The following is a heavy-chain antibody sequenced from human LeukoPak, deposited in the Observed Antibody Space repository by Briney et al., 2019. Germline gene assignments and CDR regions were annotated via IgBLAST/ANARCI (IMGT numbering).Heavy chain of an antibody. J-gene: IGHJ5*02. Sequence: GGSLRLSCAASGFTFSTYGMSWVRQAPGKGLQWVSAISGNGKVRDYPDSVKGRFTISRDNSKNTLYLQMDSLRAGDTAVYYCAKVGPYGSGSYFQPSWIDPWGQGTLVTVSS. V-gene: IGHV3-23*01. D-gene: IGHD3-10*01. CDR2: ISGNGKVR. CDR1: GFTFSTYG. CDR3: AKVGPYGSGSYFQPSWIDP.